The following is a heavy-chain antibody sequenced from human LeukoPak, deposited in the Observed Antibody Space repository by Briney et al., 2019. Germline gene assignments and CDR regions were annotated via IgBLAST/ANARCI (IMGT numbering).Heavy chain of an antibody. Sequence: GGSLRLSCAASGFTFSSYGMSWVRQAPGKGLEWVSAISGSGGSTYYADSVKGRFTISRDNSKNTLYLQMNSLRAEDTAVYYCARDNNYGSGSSFDYWGQGTLVTVSS. CDR3: ARDNNYGSGSSFDY. CDR2: ISGSGGST. V-gene: IGHV3-23*01. D-gene: IGHD3-10*01. CDR1: GFTFSSYG. J-gene: IGHJ4*02.